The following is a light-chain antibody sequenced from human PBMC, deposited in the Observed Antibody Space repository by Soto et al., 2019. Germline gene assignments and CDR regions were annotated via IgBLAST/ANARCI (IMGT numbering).Light chain of an antibody. CDR3: ATGDETLAGVV. CDR1: SSNIGTNP. V-gene: IGLV1-47*01. J-gene: IGLJ3*02. CDR2: RNN. Sequence: QSVLTQPPSASGTPGQRVTIFCSGRSSNIGTNPVSWYQQLPGSAPKLLMYRNNQRPSGVPGRFSGSKSGTSAFLAVSGLRYEDFAEYYCATGDETLAGVVFGGGTKLTVL.